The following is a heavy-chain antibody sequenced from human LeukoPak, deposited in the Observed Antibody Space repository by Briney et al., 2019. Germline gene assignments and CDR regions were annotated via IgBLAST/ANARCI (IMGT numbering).Heavy chain of an antibody. CDR2: ILYDGSNK. D-gene: IGHD4-23*01. V-gene: IGHV3-30*02. Sequence: PGGSLRPSRAASVFTFSSYGMHCVRQAPGKGLGWVAFILYDGSNKYYADSVRGRFTIHRDNSKNTLYLQMNSLRAEDTAVYYCATTVVTPDAGNWFDPWGQGTLVTVSS. CDR1: VFTFSSYG. CDR3: ATTVVTPDAGNWFDP. J-gene: IGHJ5*02.